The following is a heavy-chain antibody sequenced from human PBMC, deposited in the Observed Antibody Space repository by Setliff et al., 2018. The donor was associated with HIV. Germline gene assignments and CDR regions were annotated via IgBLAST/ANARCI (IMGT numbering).Heavy chain of an antibody. CDR3: ARSPIAAGTTTISARTNWFDP. J-gene: IGHJ5*02. D-gene: IGHD6-13*01. Sequence: SETLSLTCAVSGGSISSGNWLNWVRQPPGKGLEWIGSIYYSGSTYYNPSLKSRVTVSLDTSKNQFSLKLSSVTAADTAVYYCARSPIAAGTTTISARTNWFDPWGQGTLVTVS. V-gene: IGHV4-4*02. CDR2: IYYSGST. CDR1: GGSISSGNW.